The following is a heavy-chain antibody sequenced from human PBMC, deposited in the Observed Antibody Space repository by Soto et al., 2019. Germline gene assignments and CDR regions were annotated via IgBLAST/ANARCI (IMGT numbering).Heavy chain of an antibody. Sequence: GGSLRLSCAASGFTFDDYAMHWVRQAPGKGLEWVSGISWNSGSIGYADSVKGRFTISRDNAKNSLYLQMNSLRAEDTALYYCAKDIGRYYYDSSGYYLPDYWGQGTLVTVSS. D-gene: IGHD3-22*01. CDR1: GFTFDDYA. J-gene: IGHJ4*02. V-gene: IGHV3-9*01. CDR3: AKDIGRYYYDSSGYYLPDY. CDR2: ISWNSGSI.